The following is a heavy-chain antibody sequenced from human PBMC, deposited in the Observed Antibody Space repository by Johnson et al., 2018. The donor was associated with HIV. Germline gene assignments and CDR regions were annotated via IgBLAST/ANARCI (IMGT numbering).Heavy chain of an antibody. CDR3: AKDRTNWGYDAFDI. D-gene: IGHD7-27*01. CDR2: IRYDGSNK. CDR1: GFTFSSYG. Sequence: QEQLVESGGGVVQPGGSLRLSCAASGFTFSSYGMHWVRQAPGKGLEWVAFIRYDGSNKYYEKSVKGRFTVFRDNVENTVFLQMNRLRAEDTALYFCAKDRTNWGYDAFDIWGQGTFVTVSP. J-gene: IGHJ3*02. V-gene: IGHV3-30*02.